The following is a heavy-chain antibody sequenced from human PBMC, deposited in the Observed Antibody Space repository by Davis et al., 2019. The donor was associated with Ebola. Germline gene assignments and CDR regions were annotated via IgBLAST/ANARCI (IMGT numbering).Heavy chain of an antibody. Sequence: MPSETLSLTCAVAGVSISSSSDYWGWIRQPPGKGLEWMGSITSGGTTYYNPSLKSRLTISVDTSKNQFSMILRSVTATDTAVYFCARHDFHNSGYPFDYWGQGTLVTVSS. CDR1: GVSISSSSDY. J-gene: IGHJ4*02. V-gene: IGHV4-39*01. CDR3: ARHDFHNSGYPFDY. D-gene: IGHD6-19*01. CDR2: ITSGGTT.